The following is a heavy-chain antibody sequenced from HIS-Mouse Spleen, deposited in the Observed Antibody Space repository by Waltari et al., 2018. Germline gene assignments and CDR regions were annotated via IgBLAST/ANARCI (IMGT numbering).Heavy chain of an antibody. CDR3: ASTRFHSSSFDY. J-gene: IGHJ4*02. CDR1: GGSFRRYY. V-gene: IGHV4-34*01. CDR2: INHSGST. D-gene: IGHD6-13*01. Sequence: QLQLQESGPGLVKPSETLSLTCAVYGGSFRRYYWSWIRQPPGKGLEWIGEINHSGSTNYNPSLKSRVTISVDTSKNQFSLKLSSVTAADTAVYYCASTRFHSSSFDYWGQGTLVTVSS.